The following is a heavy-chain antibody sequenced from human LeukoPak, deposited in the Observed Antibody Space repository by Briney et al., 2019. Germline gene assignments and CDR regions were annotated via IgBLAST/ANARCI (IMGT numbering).Heavy chain of an antibody. D-gene: IGHD6-13*01. V-gene: IGHV4-39*07. Sequence: SETLSLTCTVSGGSISSSSYYWGWIRQPPGKGLEWIGSIYYSGSTYYNPSLKSRVTISVDTSKNQFSLKLSSVTAADTAVYYCARGGAAAGTFLDYWGQGTLVTVSS. J-gene: IGHJ4*02. CDR1: GGSISSSSYY. CDR3: ARGGAAAGTFLDY. CDR2: IYYSGST.